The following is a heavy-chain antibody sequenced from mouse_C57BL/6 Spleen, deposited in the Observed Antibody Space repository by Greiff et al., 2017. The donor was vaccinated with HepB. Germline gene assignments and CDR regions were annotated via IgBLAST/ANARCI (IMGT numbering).Heavy chain of an antibody. J-gene: IGHJ2*01. Sequence: EVKLVESGPGLVKPSQSLSLTCSVTGYSITSGYYWNWIRQFPGNKLEWMGYISYDGSNNYNPSLKNRISITRDTSKNQFFLKLNSVTTEDTATYYCARRQVYYDPGYFDYWGQGTTLTVSS. D-gene: IGHD2-4*01. CDR2: ISYDGSN. CDR1: GYSITSGYY. V-gene: IGHV3-6*01. CDR3: ARRQVYYDPGYFDY.